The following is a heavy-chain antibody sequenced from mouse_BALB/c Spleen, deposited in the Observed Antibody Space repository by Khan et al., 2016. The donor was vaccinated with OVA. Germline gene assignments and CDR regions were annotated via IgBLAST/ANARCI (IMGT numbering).Heavy chain of an antibody. CDR2: IDPFSGGT. J-gene: IGHJ3*01. CDR1: GYSFTSYY. V-gene: IGHV1S135*01. CDR3: TRHCYVAWFTY. Sequence: EVQLQQSGPELMKPGASVKISCKASGYSFTSYYIHWVMQSHGKSLEWTGYIDPFSGGTTYNQKFKGTATLTVDKSSCTAYIHLSNLTSEDSAVYYCTRHCYVAWFTYWGQGTLVTVSA. D-gene: IGHD2-12*01.